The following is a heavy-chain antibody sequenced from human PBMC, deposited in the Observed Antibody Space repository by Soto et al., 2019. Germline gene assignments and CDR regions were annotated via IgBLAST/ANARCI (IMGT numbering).Heavy chain of an antibody. Sequence: SETLSLTCGVYGGSFRGYYCSWIRQPPGKGLEWIGEINHSGSTNYNPSLKSRVTISVDMSKNQFSLKLTSVTATDTAVYYCAREYGGSWYFDLWGRGTLVT. V-gene: IGHV4-34*01. CDR2: INHSGST. CDR3: AREYGGSWYFDL. D-gene: IGHD4-17*01. CDR1: GGSFRGYY. J-gene: IGHJ2*01.